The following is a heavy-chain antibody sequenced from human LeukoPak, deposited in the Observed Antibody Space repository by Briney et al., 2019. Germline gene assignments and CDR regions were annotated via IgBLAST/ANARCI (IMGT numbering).Heavy chain of an antibody. CDR1: GFTVITND. D-gene: IGHD3-16*01. V-gene: IGHV3-53*01. CDR2: LYSDGNT. Sequence: PGGSLTLSCAACGFTVITNDMTWVRQAPGKGLEWVSVLYSDGNTKYADSVQGRFTISRDNSKNTLYLEMNSLSPDDTAVYYCARGVETLAANTSASWGQGTLVTVSS. CDR3: ARGVETLAANTSAS. J-gene: IGHJ4*02.